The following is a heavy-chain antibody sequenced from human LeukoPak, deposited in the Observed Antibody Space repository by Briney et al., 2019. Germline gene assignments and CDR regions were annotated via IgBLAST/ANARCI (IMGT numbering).Heavy chain of an antibody. D-gene: IGHD3-22*01. CDR2: IKQDGSET. CDR3: ARDKGDYDTSGSLFIF. J-gene: IGHJ4*02. V-gene: IGHV3-7*03. Sequence: GGSLRLSCAASGFAFSRYWMSWVRQAPRKGLEWVANIKQDGSETYYLDSMKGRFTISRDNAKNSLYLQMNSLRAEDTAVYYCARDKGDYDTSGSLFIFGGQGTLVTVSS. CDR1: GFAFSRYW.